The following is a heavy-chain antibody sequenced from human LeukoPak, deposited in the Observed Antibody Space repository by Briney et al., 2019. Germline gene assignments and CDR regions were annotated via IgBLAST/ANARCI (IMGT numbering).Heavy chain of an antibody. V-gene: IGHV3-30*04. CDR2: ISYDGSNK. D-gene: IGHD6-6*01. CDR1: GFTFSSYA. J-gene: IGHJ4*02. Sequence: GGSLRLSCAASGFTFSSYAMHWVRQAPGKGLEWVAVISYDGSNKYYADSVKGRFTISRDNSKNTLYLQMNSLRAEDTAVYYCAKSRYPVAARSPNDYWGQGTLVTVSS. CDR3: AKSRYPVAARSPNDY.